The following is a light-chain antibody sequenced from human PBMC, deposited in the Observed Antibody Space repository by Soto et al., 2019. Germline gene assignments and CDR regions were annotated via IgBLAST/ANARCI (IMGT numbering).Light chain of an antibody. CDR3: SSFSGISNV. CDR2: EVN. V-gene: IGLV2-8*01. J-gene: IGLJ1*01. CDR1: GSDVGGYNY. Sequence: QSVLTQPPSASGYPVQSVAISSTGTGSDVGGYNYVSWYQQHPGKAPKLMIYEVNKRPSGDPDPFSGSKSGNTASLTVSCLQADDAHDYYYSSFSGISNVFGSGTKVTVL.